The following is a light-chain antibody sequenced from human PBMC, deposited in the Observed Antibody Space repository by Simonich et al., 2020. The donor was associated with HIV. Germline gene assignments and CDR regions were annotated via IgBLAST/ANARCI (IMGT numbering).Light chain of an antibody. Sequence: SYELTQPPSVSVSQGQTARITCSGDALPKQYAYWYQQKPGQAPVLVIYKDSERPSGIPERFSGSSSGTTVTLTISGVQAEDEADYYCQSGDSSATVFGGGTKLTVL. V-gene: IGLV3-25*03. CDR1: ALPKQY. J-gene: IGLJ2*01. CDR2: KDS. CDR3: QSGDSSATV.